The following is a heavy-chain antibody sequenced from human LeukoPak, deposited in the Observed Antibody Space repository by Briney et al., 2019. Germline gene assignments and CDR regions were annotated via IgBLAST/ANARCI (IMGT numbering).Heavy chain of an antibody. CDR1: GFTFSRYG. D-gene: IGHD3-22*01. CDR3: ARDGSSGYYYVFAFDI. CDR2: INPNSGGT. Sequence: KTGRSLRLSCAASGFTFSRYGMHWVRQAPGQGLEWMGWINPNSGGTNYAQKFQGRVTMTRDTSISTAYMELSRLRSDDTAVYYCARDGSSGYYYVFAFDIWGQGTMVTVSS. J-gene: IGHJ3*02. V-gene: IGHV1-2*02.